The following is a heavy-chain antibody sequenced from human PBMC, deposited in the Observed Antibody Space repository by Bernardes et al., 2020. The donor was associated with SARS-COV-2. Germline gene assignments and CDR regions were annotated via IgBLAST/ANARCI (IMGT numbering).Heavy chain of an antibody. V-gene: IGHV5-51*01. CDR3: ARQIHYGDLRYWYFDV. CDR1: GYSFTNYW. D-gene: IGHD4-17*01. CDR2: IYPEDSDT. J-gene: IGHJ2*01. Sequence: GESLKISCKGSGYSFTNYWIAWVRQMPGKGLEWMGIIYPEDSDTRYSPSFQGQVTISADKSISTAYLQWGSLKASDTAMYYCARQIHYGDLRYWYFDVWGRGTLVTVSS.